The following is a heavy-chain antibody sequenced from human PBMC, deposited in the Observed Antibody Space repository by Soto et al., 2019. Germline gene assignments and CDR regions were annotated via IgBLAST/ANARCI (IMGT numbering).Heavy chain of an antibody. CDR1: GFTFSIYC. D-gene: IGHD3-22*01. CDR3: EKAAGRRHYYDSSGYYLDS. Sequence: GESXRLSCASSGFTFSIYCRRWVRQAPGKGLEWVAVISYDGSNKYYADSVKGRFTISRDNSKNTLYLQMNSLRAEETAVYYCEKAAGRRHYYDSSGYYLDSWGQG. V-gene: IGHV3-30*18. J-gene: IGHJ4*02. CDR2: ISYDGSNK.